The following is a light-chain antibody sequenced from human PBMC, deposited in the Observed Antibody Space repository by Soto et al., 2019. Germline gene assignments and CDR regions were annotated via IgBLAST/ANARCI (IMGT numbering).Light chain of an antibody. CDR1: SSDVGAYNY. V-gene: IGLV2-14*03. Sequence: QSALTQPASVSGSPGQSITISCTGTSSDVGAYNYVSWYQQHPGKAPKLMIFDVSYRPSGVSNRFAGSKSGNTASLTISGLQAEDEADYFCSSFTGSSTYVFGTGTKLTVL. CDR2: DVS. CDR3: SSFTGSSTYV. J-gene: IGLJ1*01.